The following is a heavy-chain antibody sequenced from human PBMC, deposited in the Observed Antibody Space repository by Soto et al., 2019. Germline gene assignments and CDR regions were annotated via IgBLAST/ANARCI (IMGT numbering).Heavy chain of an antibody. V-gene: IGHV1-46*03. CDR2: INPSGGST. CDR3: ARRGAEWFSRYYYMDV. CDR1: GYTFTSYY. Sequence: ASVKVSCKASGYTFTSYYMHWVRQAPGQGLEWMGIINPSGGSTSYAQKFQGRVTMTRDTSTSTVYMELSSLRSEDTAVYYCARRGAEWFSRYYYMDVWGKRTTVTVSS. J-gene: IGHJ6*03. D-gene: IGHD3-3*01.